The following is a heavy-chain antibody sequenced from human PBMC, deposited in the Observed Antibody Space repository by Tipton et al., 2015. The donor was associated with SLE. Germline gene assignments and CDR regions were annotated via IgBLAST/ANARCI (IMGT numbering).Heavy chain of an antibody. V-gene: IGHV4-39*01. Sequence: TLSLTCTVSGGSIRSSSHYWGWIRQPPGKGLEWIGNVYYSGSTYYNPSLNSRLTISVDTSKNRFSLKLSSVTAADTAVYYCAIAPYYFDSSGYYRPHAFDIWGQGTMVTVSS. CDR3: AIAPYYFDSSGYYRPHAFDI. D-gene: IGHD3-22*01. J-gene: IGHJ3*02. CDR1: GGSIRSSSHY. CDR2: VYYSGST.